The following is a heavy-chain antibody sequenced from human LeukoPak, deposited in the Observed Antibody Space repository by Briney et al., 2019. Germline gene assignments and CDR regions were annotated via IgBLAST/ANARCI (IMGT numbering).Heavy chain of an antibody. CDR3: ATRYAWELLDY. J-gene: IGHJ4*02. D-gene: IGHD1-26*01. CDR1: GGTFSSYA. V-gene: IGHV1-24*01. Sequence: ASVKVSCKASGGTFSSYAISWVRQAPGKGLEWMGGFDPEDGETIYAQKFQGRVTMTEDTSTDTAYMELSSLRSEDTAVYYCATRYAWELLDYWGQGTLVTVSS. CDR2: FDPEDGET.